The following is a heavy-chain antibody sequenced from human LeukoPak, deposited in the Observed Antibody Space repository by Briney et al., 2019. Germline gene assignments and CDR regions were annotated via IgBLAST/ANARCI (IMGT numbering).Heavy chain of an antibody. CDR3: ARVPREGATPLDY. CDR2: ISSSSSTI. CDR1: GFTFSSYS. Sequence: GGSLRLSCAASGFTFSSYSMNWVRQAPGKGLEWVSYISSSSSTIYYADSVKGRFTISRDNAKNSLYLQMNSLRAEDTAVYYCARVPREGATPLDYWGQGTLVTVSS. V-gene: IGHV3-48*01. J-gene: IGHJ4*02. D-gene: IGHD1-26*01.